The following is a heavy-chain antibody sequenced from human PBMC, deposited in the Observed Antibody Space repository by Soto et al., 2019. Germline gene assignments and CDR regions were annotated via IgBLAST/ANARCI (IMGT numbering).Heavy chain of an antibody. CDR1: GFTFSSYA. V-gene: IGHV3-23*01. CDR2: ISGSGGST. CDR3: AKEGGYSYFICYYGMDV. D-gene: IGHD5-18*01. J-gene: IGHJ6*02. Sequence: EVQLLESGGGLVQPGGSLRLSCAASGFTFSSYAMSWVRQAPGKGLEWVSAISGSGGSTYYADSVKGRFTISRDNSKNTLYLQMNNLRAEDTAVYYCAKEGGYSYFICYYGMDVWGQGTTVTVSS.